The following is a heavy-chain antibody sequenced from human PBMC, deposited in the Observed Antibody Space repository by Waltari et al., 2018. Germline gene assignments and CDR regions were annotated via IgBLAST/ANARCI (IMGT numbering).Heavy chain of an antibody. J-gene: IGHJ4*02. V-gene: IGHV3-30-3*01. CDR2: ISYDGSNK. D-gene: IGHD3-3*02. Sequence: QVQLVESGGGVVQPGRSLRLSCAASGFTFSSCAMHWVRQAPGKGVGWVAVISYDGSNKYYADSVKGRFTISRDNSKNTLYLQMNSLRAEDTAVYYCARDQQVLAAPDYWGQGTLVTVSS. CDR3: ARDQQVLAAPDY. CDR1: GFTFSSCA.